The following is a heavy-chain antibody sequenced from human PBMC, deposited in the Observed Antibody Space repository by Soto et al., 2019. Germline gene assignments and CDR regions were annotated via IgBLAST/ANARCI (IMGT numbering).Heavy chain of an antibody. CDR3: GSWGYHYGSGIYPLDY. V-gene: IGHV4-59*08. J-gene: IGHJ4*02. CDR2: MYNSGST. CDR1: GGSISSYY. D-gene: IGHD3-10*01. Sequence: SETLSLTCTVSGGSISSYYWTWIRQPPGKGLEWIGFMYNSGSTHYNPSLKSRVTISLDTSKNQFSLNLRSVTAADTTVYYCGSWGYHYGSGIYPLDYWGQGTLVTVSS.